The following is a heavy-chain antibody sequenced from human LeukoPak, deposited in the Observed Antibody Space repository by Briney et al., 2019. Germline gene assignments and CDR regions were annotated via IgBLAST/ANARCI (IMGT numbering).Heavy chain of an antibody. Sequence: ASVKVSCKASGYTFTSYAMHWVRQAPGQRLEWMGWINTGNGNTKYSQKFQGRVTITRDTSASTAYMELSSLRSEDTAVYYCARSKYSSGWYWFDPWGQGTLVTVSS. CDR3: ARSKYSSGWYWFDP. J-gene: IGHJ5*02. CDR1: GYTFTSYA. V-gene: IGHV1-3*04. CDR2: INTGNGNT. D-gene: IGHD6-19*01.